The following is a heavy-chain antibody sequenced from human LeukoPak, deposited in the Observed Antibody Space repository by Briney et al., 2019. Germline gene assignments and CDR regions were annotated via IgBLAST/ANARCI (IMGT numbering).Heavy chain of an antibody. CDR3: ATSWRSPG. CDR1: GFTFSDYW. V-gene: IGHV3-7*05. D-gene: IGHD3-3*01. Sequence: GGSLRLSCAASGFTFSDYWMNWVRQAPGKGLEWVATIKEDGSEKYYVDSVKGRFSISRDNAKNSLYLQMNSLRAEDTAVYSCATSWRSPGWGQGTLVTVSS. J-gene: IGHJ4*02. CDR2: IKEDGSEK.